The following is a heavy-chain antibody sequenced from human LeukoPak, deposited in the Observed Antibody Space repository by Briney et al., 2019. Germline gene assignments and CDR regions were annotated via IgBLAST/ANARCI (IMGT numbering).Heavy chain of an antibody. Sequence: SVTLSCAASAFTFSTYWMTWLRQAPGKELEWVANIKTDGSEKNYVASVKGRFIISRDNTKNPLDLQMNSLRADDTAVYYCARGGRPTADYWGQGALVTVSS. V-gene: IGHV3-7*04. CDR1: AFTFSTYW. CDR2: IKTDGSEK. CDR3: ARGGRPTADY. J-gene: IGHJ4*02.